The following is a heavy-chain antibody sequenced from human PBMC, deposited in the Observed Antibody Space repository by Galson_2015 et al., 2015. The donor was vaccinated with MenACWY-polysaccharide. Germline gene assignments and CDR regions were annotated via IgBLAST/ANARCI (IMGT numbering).Heavy chain of an antibody. CDR1: GFTLSSYT. Sequence: SLRLSCAASGFTLSSYTMTWARQAPGKGLEWVSTIRGSGGDTYSVDSGKGRFTVSRDISKNTEFLQMNTLRAEDTAVYYCAKANYNSGTFLYGMDVWGQGTTVTVSS. CDR3: AKANYNSGTFLYGMDV. J-gene: IGHJ6*02. D-gene: IGHD3-10*01. CDR2: IRGSGGDT. V-gene: IGHV3-23*01.